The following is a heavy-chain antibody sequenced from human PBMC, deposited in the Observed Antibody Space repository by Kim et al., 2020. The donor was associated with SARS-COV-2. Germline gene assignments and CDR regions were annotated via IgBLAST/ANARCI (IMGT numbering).Heavy chain of an antibody. V-gene: IGHV3-23*03. Sequence: GGSLRLSCAPSGFTFSSYAMSWVRQAPGKGLEWVSVIYSGGRSTYYADSVKGRFTISRDNSKNTLYLQMDSLRAEDTAVYYCAKGRGGYSPQPDYWGQGT. CDR2: IYSGGRST. CDR3: AKGRGGYSPQPDY. D-gene: IGHD5-18*01. J-gene: IGHJ4*02. CDR1: GFTFSSYA.